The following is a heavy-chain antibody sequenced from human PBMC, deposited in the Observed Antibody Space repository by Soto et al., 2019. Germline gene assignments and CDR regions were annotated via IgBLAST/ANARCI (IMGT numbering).Heavy chain of an antibody. J-gene: IGHJ6*03. D-gene: IGHD3-3*01. Sequence: PGGSLRLSCAASGFTFSNAWMSWVRQAPGKGLEWVGRIKSKTDGGTTDYAAPVKGRFTISRGDSKNTLYLQMNSLKTEDTAVYYCTTLRYYDFWSGYYRYYYYYMDVWGKGTTVTVSS. V-gene: IGHV3-15*01. CDR1: GFTFSNAW. CDR3: TTLRYYDFWSGYYRYYYYYMDV. CDR2: IKSKTDGGTT.